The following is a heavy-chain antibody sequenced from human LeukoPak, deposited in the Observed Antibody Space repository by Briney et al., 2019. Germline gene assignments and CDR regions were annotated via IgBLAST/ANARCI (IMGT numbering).Heavy chain of an antibody. V-gene: IGHV4-61*02. CDR1: GGSISSGSYY. D-gene: IGHD5-12*01. J-gene: IGHJ4*02. CDR2: IYTSGST. Sequence: SETLSLTCTVSGGSISSGSYYWSWIRQPAGKGLEWIGRIYTSGSTNYNPSLKSRVTISVDTSKNQFSLKLSSVTAAGTAVYYCARGGDSGYDLGLDYWGQGTLVTVSS. CDR3: ARGGDSGYDLGLDY.